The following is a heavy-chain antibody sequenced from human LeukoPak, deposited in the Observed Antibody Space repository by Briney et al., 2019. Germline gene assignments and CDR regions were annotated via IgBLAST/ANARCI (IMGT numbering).Heavy chain of an antibody. D-gene: IGHD2-15*01. J-gene: IGHJ4*02. CDR1: GFTVNSNY. CDR2: LYSDGRT. Sequence: GSLRLSCVASGFTVNSNYMNWVRQAPGKGLEWVSVLYSDGRTYYADSVKGRFTISRDTSKNTLYLQVNSLRAEDTAVYYCARGGGYYPIDYWGQGTLVTVSS. V-gene: IGHV3-53*01. CDR3: ARGGGYYPIDY.